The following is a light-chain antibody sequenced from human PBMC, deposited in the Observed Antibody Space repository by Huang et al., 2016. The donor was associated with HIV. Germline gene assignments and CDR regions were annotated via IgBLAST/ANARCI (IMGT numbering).Light chain of an antibody. CDR3: QQYNSYPYT. Sequence: DIQMTQSPSTLSASVGDRVTITCRASQSISSWLAWYQQKPGKAPKLLIYKASSLESGVPSRFSGSGSGTEFTLTISSLQPDDFATYYCQQYNSYPYTFGEGTKLEIK. CDR1: QSISSW. J-gene: IGKJ2*01. V-gene: IGKV1-5*03. CDR2: KAS.